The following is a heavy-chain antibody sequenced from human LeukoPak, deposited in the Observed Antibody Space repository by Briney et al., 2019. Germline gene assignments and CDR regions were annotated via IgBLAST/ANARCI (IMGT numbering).Heavy chain of an antibody. CDR3: AREARYDFWSGYPDY. CDR2: IYTSGST. D-gene: IGHD3-3*01. CDR1: GGSISSGSYY. J-gene: IGHJ4*02. Sequence: KPSETLSLTCTVSGGSISSGSYYWSWIRQPAGKGLEWIGRIYTSGSTNYNPSLKSRVTISVNTSKNQFSLKLSSVTAADTAVYYCAREARYDFWSGYPDYWGQGTLVTVSS. V-gene: IGHV4-61*02.